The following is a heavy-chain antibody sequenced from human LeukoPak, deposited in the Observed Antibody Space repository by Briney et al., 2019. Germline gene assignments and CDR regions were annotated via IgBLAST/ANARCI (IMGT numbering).Heavy chain of an antibody. J-gene: IGHJ4*02. CDR3: ARTVEGFDY. CDR1: GGSISSGGYS. CDR2: IYYSGST. Sequence: PSETLSLTCAVSGGSISSGGYSWSWIRQPPGKGLEWIGYIYYSGSTYYNPSLKSRVTISVDTSKNQFSLKLSSVTAADTAVYYCARTVEGFDYWGQGTLVTVSS. V-gene: IGHV4-30-4*07.